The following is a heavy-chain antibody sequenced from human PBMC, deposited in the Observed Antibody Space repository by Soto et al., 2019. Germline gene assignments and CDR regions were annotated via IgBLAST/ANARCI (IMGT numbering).Heavy chain of an antibody. CDR2: ISGSGGST. J-gene: IGHJ6*03. D-gene: IGHD2-2*01. V-gene: IGHV3-23*01. CDR3: AKVPVGDVVVPAAMYYYYYMDV. CDR1: GFTFSSYA. Sequence: PGGSLRLSCAASGFTFSSYAMSWVRQAPGKGLEWVSAISGSGGSTYYADSVKGRFTISRDNSKNTLYLQMNSLRAEDTAVYYCAKVPVGDVVVPAAMYYYYYMDVWGKGTTVTVSS.